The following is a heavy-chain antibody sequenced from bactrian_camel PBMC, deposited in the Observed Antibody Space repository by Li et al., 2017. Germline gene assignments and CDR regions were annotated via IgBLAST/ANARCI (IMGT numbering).Heavy chain of an antibody. V-gene: IGHV3S35*01. CDR3: AKGGSTFPTVLPGWT. CDR1: GFTLSSYG. J-gene: IGHJ4*01. Sequence: VQLVESGGGLVQPGGSLRLSCVADGFTLSSYGMSWVRQAPGKGLEWVSTIISNGGSTYYADSMKGRFTISRDNAKNTVYLQMNSLKSEDTALYYCAKGGSTFPTVLPGWTRGQGTQVTVS. D-gene: IGHD1*01. CDR2: IISNGGST.